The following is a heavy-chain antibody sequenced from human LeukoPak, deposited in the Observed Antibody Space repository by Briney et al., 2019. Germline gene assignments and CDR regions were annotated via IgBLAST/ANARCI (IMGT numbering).Heavy chain of an antibody. J-gene: IGHJ4*02. CDR2: ISSSSSNM. Sequence: GGSLRLSCVASGLTFNTYNMNWVRQAPGKGLEWVSSISSSSSNMYYADSVKGRFTVSRDNAKNSLYLQMNSLRAEDTAVYYCARDLDVVVVAAYDYWGQGTLVTVSS. D-gene: IGHD2-15*01. V-gene: IGHV3-21*01. CDR1: GLTFNTYN. CDR3: ARDLDVVVVAAYDY.